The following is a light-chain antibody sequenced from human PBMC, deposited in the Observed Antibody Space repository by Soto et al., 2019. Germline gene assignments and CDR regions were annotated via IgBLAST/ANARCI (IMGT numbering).Light chain of an antibody. J-gene: IGKJ5*01. CDR1: QSVDRNY. V-gene: IGKV3-20*01. CDR3: QQYGSSPIT. CDR2: GAS. Sequence: EIVLTQSPGTLSLSPEERATLSCRASQSVDRNYLAWYQQKPGQAPRLLIYGASSRATGTPDRFSGSGSGTDFTLTISRLEPEDFAVYYCQQYGSSPITFGQGTRLEIK.